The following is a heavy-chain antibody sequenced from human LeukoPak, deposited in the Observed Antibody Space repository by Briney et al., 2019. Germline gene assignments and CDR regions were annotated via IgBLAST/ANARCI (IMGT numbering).Heavy chain of an antibody. CDR3: AKAAVGATTVRAPWSYFQH. J-gene: IGHJ1*01. CDR1: GFTFSSYA. Sequence: HPGGSLRLSCAASGFTFSSYAMSWVRQAPGKGLEWVSAIKGRFTISRDNSKNTLYLQMNSLRAEDTAVYYCAKAAVGATTVRAPWSYFQHWGQGTLVTVSS. D-gene: IGHD1-26*01. V-gene: IGHV3-23*01. CDR2: I.